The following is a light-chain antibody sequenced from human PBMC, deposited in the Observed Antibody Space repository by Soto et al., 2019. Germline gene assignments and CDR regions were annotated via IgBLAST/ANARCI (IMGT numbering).Light chain of an antibody. CDR1: GSDVGAYNL. J-gene: IGLJ1*01. Sequence: QRELNKPAYVNGSHGQSITISKNGTGSDVGAYNLVSWYQQHPGKAPKLIICEVNTRPSGISNRFSGSKSGDTASLTIPGLRAESKPHYFCCSYAGTAAYSFGPGPKAT. V-gene: IGLV2-23*02. CDR3: CSYAGTAAYS. CDR2: EVN.